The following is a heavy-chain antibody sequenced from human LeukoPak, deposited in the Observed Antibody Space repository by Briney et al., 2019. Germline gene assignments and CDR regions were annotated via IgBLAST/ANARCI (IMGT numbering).Heavy chain of an antibody. V-gene: IGHV4-4*02. D-gene: IGHD1-1*01. Sequence: SETLSLTCAVSGGSISSNNWWGWVRQPPGKGLEWIGEIYHGGSPNYNPSLKSRVTISVDKSRNHFSLNLSSVTAADTAVYYCARVNINNWHSCDYWGQGTLVTVSS. CDR1: GGSISSNNW. CDR2: IYHGGSP. CDR3: ARVNINNWHSCDY. J-gene: IGHJ4*02.